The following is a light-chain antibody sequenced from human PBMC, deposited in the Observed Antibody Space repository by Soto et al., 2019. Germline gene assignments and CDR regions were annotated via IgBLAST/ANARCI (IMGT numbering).Light chain of an antibody. J-gene: IGKJ3*01. V-gene: IGKV1-5*01. CDR3: QQYNSYSFT. CDR1: QSISSW. CDR2: DAS. Sequence: DIQMTQSPSTLSASVGDRVTITCRASQSISSWLAWYQQKPGKAPKLLIYDASSLESGVPSRFGGSGSATEFTLTISSLQPDDFATYYCQQYNSYSFTFGPGTKVDIK.